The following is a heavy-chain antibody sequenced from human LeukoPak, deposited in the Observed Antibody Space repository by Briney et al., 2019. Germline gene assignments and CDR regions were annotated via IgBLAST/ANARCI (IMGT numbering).Heavy chain of an antibody. J-gene: IGHJ3*02. CDR1: GGSISSGGYS. CDR3: ARDKGDYDSSGYGDAFDI. V-gene: IGHV4-30-2*01. D-gene: IGHD3-22*01. CDR2: IYHSGST. Sequence: SETLSLTCAVSGGSISSGGYSWSWIRQPPGKGLEWIGYIYHSGSTYYNPSLKSRVTISVDRSKNQFSLRLSSVTAADTAVDYCARDKGDYDSSGYGDAFDIWGQGTMVTVSS.